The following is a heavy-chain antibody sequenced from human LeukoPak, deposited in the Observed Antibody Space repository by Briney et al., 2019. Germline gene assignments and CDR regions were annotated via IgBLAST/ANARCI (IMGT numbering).Heavy chain of an antibody. Sequence: KPSETLSLTCTVSGGSMDTYYWSWIRQPPGKGLEWIGYIYYTGSVHYNPSLKSRVTISLDTPKNQFSLRLTSVTAADTAIYFCAGDMGATTVDYWGQGVLVTVSS. J-gene: IGHJ4*02. D-gene: IGHD1-26*01. CDR2: IYYTGSV. CDR3: AGDMGATTVDY. CDR1: GGSMDTYY. V-gene: IGHV4-59*08.